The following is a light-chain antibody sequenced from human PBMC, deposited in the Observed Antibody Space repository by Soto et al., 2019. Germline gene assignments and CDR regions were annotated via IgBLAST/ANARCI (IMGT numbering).Light chain of an antibody. CDR1: QSISTW. CDR2: AAS. Sequence: DIQMTQSPSTLSASLGDRVTSTCRASQSISTWLAWYQQKPGKAPNLLIYAASSLQSGVPSRFSGSGSGTEFTLTISSLQPDDFATYYCQQYNSYSSFGQGTKVDI. V-gene: IGKV1-5*01. J-gene: IGKJ1*01. CDR3: QQYNSYSS.